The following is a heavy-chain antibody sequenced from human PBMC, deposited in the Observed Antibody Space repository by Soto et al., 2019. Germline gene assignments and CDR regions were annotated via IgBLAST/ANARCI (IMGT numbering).Heavy chain of an antibody. D-gene: IGHD6-13*01. Sequence: SGPTLVNPTQTLTLTCTFSGFSLSTSGVGVGWIRQPPGKPLEWLALIYWYDDKRYSPSPKSRLTITKYTSKNQVVLTMTNMDAVDADTNYCAHMRGYSSSWPVDYWGQGTLVTVSS. CDR2: IYWYDDK. V-gene: IGHV2-5*01. CDR3: AHMRGYSSSWPVDY. CDR1: GFSLSTSGVG. J-gene: IGHJ4*02.